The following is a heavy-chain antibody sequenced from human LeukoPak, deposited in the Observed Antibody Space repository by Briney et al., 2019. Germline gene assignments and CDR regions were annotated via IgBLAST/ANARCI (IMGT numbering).Heavy chain of an antibody. V-gene: IGHV3-23*01. D-gene: IGHD6-19*01. Sequence: PGGSLRLSCAASGFTFGSYAMNWVRQAPGKGLEWGSTISGDGGATHYADSVKGRFTISSANSKRTLFLQMNCLRAEDTAVYYCSKSGSRDWDYFDYWGQGTLVTASS. CDR1: GFTFGSYA. J-gene: IGHJ4*02. CDR2: ISGDGGAT. CDR3: SKSGSRDWDYFDY.